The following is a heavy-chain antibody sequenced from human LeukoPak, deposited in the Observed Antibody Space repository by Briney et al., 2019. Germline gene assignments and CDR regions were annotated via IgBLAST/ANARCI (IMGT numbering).Heavy chain of an antibody. Sequence: KSSETLSLTCIVSGGSIRSSDYLWGWIRQPPGMGLEWIGTIYHGGSTYYNPSLNSRVTISVDTSNNQFSLKLNSVIAADTAVYYCARDSYGGNTRAFDIWGQGTMVTVSS. V-gene: IGHV4-39*02. CDR1: GGSIRSSDYL. CDR3: ARDSYGGNTRAFDI. CDR2: IYHGGST. J-gene: IGHJ3*02. D-gene: IGHD4-23*01.